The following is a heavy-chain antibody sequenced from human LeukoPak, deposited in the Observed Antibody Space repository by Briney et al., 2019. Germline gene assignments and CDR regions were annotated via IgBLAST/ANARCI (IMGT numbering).Heavy chain of an antibody. D-gene: IGHD2-8*02. CDR1: RFTFSSYS. CDR3: ARDFWSGAFDI. J-gene: IGHJ3*02. Sequence: GVSLRLSCAASRFTFSSYSMDWVPQAPGKVLEWVSSISSSSSYIYYADSMKGRFTISRDNANNSLYLQMNSLRAEDTAVYYCARDFWSGAFDIWGQGTMVTVSS. V-gene: IGHV3-21*01. CDR2: ISSSSSYI.